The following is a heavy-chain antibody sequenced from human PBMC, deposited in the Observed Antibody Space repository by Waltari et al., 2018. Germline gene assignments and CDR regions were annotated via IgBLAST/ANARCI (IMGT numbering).Heavy chain of an antibody. CDR3: AKSAETGYYYGMDV. CDR2: ISWNSGSI. V-gene: IGHV3-9*03. CDR1: VFTFDASA. Sequence: EVQLVESGGGLVQPGRSLRLSCAASVFTFDASAMHWVRQAAGKGREGVSGISWNSGSIGYADSVQGRFPISRDNAKNSLYLQMHSLRAEDMALYYCAKSAETGYYYGMDVWGQGTTVTVSS. J-gene: IGHJ6*02.